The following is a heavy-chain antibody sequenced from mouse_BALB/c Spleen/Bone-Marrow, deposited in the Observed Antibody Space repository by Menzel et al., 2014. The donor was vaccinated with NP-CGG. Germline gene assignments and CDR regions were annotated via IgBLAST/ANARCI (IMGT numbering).Heavy chain of an antibody. V-gene: IGHV1S127*01. CDR1: GYTFTSYW. D-gene: IGHD2-14*01. J-gene: IGHJ3*01. Sequence: QVQLKQSGAELVTPWPSVKMSCKAPGYTFTSYWMRWVKQRPGQGLEWVGAIDPSDNYTHYNQEFKGKATLTVDTSSSTAYMQLSSLTSEDSAVYYCTNLGTYWGQGTLVTVSA. CDR3: TNLGTY. CDR2: IDPSDNYT.